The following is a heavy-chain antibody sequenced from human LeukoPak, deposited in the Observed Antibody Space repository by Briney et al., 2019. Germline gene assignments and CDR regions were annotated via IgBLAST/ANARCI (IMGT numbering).Heavy chain of an antibody. CDR2: INPSGGSS. J-gene: IGHJ3*02. CDR1: GYTFTSYY. V-gene: IGHV1-46*01. CDR3: ARPDGHHHDAFDI. Sequence: GASVKVSCKASGYTFTSYYMHWVRQAPGQGLEWMGIINPSGGSSSYAQKFQGRVTITADKSTSTAYMELSSLRSEDTAVYYCARPDGHHHDAFDIWGQGTMVTVSS. D-gene: IGHD5-24*01.